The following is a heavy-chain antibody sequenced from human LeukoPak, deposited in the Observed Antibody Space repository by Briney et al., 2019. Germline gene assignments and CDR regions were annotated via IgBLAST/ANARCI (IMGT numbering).Heavy chain of an antibody. J-gene: IGHJ6*03. Sequence: PGGALRLFWASSRIVSDTYMAWVRQAPGKGLDCLSVIYTRGGTYDAASVKGRFTISRDTSKNTLDLQMNSLRLEDTAVYYCVKGSGITGRHGYYYYLDVWGNGTTVTVSS. CDR3: VKGSGITGRHGYYYYLDV. D-gene: IGHD3-10*01. CDR2: IYTRGGT. V-gene: IGHV3-66*01. CDR1: RIVSDTY.